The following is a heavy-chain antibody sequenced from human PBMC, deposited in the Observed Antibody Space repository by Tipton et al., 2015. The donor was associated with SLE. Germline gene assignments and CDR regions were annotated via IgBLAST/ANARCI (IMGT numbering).Heavy chain of an antibody. Sequence: TLSLTCTVSGDSISSHSWSWIRQPPGKGLEWIGCMYYSGSTNYNPSLKTRFTISVDTSKSQFSLNLRSVTAADTAVYYCARGGMGIAVAGEFDSWGQGTLVTVSS. D-gene: IGHD6-19*01. J-gene: IGHJ4*02. CDR2: MYYSGST. CDR1: GDSISSHS. CDR3: ARGGMGIAVAGEFDS. V-gene: IGHV4-59*11.